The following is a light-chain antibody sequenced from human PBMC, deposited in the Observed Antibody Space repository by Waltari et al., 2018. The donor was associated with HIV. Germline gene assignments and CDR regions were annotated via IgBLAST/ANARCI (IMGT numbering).Light chain of an antibody. Sequence: QSVLTQPPSVSGATGQRVAIPCTGSSSHIGAGYDVHWYQQLPGTAPKLLIYGNTNRPSGVPDRFSGSKSGTSASLAITGLQAEDEADYFCQSYDSSLSGYVFGTWTKVTVL. CDR1: SSHIGAGYD. V-gene: IGLV1-40*01. J-gene: IGLJ1*01. CDR3: QSYDSSLSGYV. CDR2: GNT.